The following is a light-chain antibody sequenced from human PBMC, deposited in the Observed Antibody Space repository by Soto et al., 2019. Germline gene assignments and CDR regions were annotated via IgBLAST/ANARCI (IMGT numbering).Light chain of an antibody. CDR2: GAP. J-gene: IGKJ1*01. V-gene: IGKV3-11*01. Sequence: EIVMTQSPVTLSVSPGERATLSCRASQSVSSNLAWYQQKPGQSPRLLIYGAPNRATGIPARFSGSGSGTDFTLTISSLEPEDFAVYYCQQRSNWPTTFGQGTKVDIK. CDR1: QSVSSN. CDR3: QQRSNWPTT.